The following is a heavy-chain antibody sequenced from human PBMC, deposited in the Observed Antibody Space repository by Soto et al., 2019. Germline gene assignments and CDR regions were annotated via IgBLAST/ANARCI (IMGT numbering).Heavy chain of an antibody. D-gene: IGHD3-22*01. CDR1: GYTFTGYY. Sequence: ASVKVSCKASGYTFTGYYMHWVRQAPGQGLEWMGWINPNSGGTNYAQKFQGWVTMTRDTSISTAYMELSRLRSDDTAVYYCARSGSMDPAGPQPELNRYYYDSSGYCFDYWGQGTLVTVSS. CDR2: INPNSGGT. V-gene: IGHV1-2*04. J-gene: IGHJ4*02. CDR3: ARSGSMDPAGPQPELNRYYYDSSGYCFDY.